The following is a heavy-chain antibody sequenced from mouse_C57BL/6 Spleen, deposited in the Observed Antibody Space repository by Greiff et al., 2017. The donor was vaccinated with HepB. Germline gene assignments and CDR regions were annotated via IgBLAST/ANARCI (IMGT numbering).Heavy chain of an antibody. D-gene: IGHD1-1*01. J-gene: IGHJ1*03. CDR2: IYPGSGST. V-gene: IGHV1-55*01. CDR3: ANHYYGSSYGYFDV. Sequence: QVQLQQSGAELVKPGASVKMSCKASGYTFTSYWITWVKQRPGQGLEWIGDIYPGSGSTNYNEKFKSKATLTVDTSSSTAYMQRSSLTSEDSAVYYCANHYYGSSYGYFDVWGTGTTVTVSS. CDR1: GYTFTSYW.